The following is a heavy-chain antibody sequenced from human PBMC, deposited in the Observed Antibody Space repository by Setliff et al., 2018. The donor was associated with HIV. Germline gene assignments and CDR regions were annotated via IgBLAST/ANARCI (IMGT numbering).Heavy chain of an antibody. V-gene: IGHV4-38-2*01. J-gene: IGHJ4*02. CDR1: GYSISSGYY. CDR3: SRHRANWGGPWDY. D-gene: IGHD3-16*01. CDR2: IYHSGTI. Sequence: SETLSLTCDVSGYSISSGYYWGWIRQPPGKGLEWIGSIYHSGTIFYKPSLKSRLAISVDTSKNHSSLNLTSVTAADTAVYFCSRHRANWGGPWDYWGQGTLVTVSS.